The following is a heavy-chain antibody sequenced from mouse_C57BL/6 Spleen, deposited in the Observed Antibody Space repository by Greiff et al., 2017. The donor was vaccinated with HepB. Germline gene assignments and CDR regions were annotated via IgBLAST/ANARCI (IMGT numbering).Heavy chain of an antibody. CDR3: ARDEGYDGAMDY. CDR2: ISDGGSYT. Sequence: EVQRVESGGGLVKPGGSLKLSCAASGFTFSSYAMSWVRQTPEKRLEWVATISDGGSYTYYPDNVKGRFTISRDNAKNNLYLQMSHLKSEDTAMYYCARDEGYDGAMDYWGQGTSVTVSS. D-gene: IGHD2-2*01. J-gene: IGHJ4*01. CDR1: GFTFSSYA. V-gene: IGHV5-4*01.